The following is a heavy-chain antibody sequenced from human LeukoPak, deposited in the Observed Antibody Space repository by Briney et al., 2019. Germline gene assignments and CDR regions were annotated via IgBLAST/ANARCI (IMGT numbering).Heavy chain of an antibody. CDR1: GFTFSRYW. J-gene: IGHJ4*02. CDR2: ITSSSSYM. CDR3: ARYCSGDSCYGLIDY. D-gene: IGHD2-15*01. V-gene: IGHV3-21*01. Sequence: GGSLRLSCAASGFTFSRYWMNWVRQAPGKGLEWVSSITSSSSYMSYADSVKGRFTISRDNAKNSLYLQMNSLRADDTAVYYCARYCSGDSCYGLIDYWGQGTLVTVSS.